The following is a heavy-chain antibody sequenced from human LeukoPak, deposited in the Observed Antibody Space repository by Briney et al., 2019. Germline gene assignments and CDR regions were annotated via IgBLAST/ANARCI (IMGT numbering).Heavy chain of an antibody. Sequence: ASVKVSCKASGYTFTIYYMHWVRQAPGQGLEWVGIINPSGGSTSYAQKFQGRVTMTRDTSTSTVYMALSSLRYDDTAVYYCARYRTLGYCSSTSCYYYFDYWGQGPLVTVSS. V-gene: IGHV1-46*01. CDR3: ARYRTLGYCSSTSCYYYFDY. CDR1: GYTFTIYY. CDR2: INPSGGST. J-gene: IGHJ4*02. D-gene: IGHD2-2*01.